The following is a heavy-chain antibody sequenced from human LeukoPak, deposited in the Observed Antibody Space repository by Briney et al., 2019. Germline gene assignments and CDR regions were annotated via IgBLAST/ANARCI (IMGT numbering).Heavy chain of an antibody. CDR2: INHSGST. CDR1: GGSFSGYY. J-gene: IGHJ5*02. Sequence: SETLSLTCAVYGGSFSGYYWSWIRQPPGKGLEWIGEINHSGSTNYNPSLKSRVTISVDTSKNQFSLKLSSVTAADTAVYYCARGGHYYYYGSGSYEGWFDPWGQGTLVTVSS. D-gene: IGHD3-10*01. V-gene: IGHV4-34*01. CDR3: ARGGHYYYYGSGSYEGWFDP.